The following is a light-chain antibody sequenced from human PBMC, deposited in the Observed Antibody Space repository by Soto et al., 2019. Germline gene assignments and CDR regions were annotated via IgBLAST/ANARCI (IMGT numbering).Light chain of an antibody. CDR1: QSVSRN. J-gene: IGKJ3*01. CDR3: KENDTGPLST. Sequence: EIVLTQSPATLSLSPGARATLSCRTSQSVSRNLAWYQQKPGQAPRLLIYGASTRATGIPARFSGSGSGTEFTLTTSSLQYEDFAGASGKENDTGPLSTVGPGTKLEIK. V-gene: IGKV3-15*01. CDR2: GAS.